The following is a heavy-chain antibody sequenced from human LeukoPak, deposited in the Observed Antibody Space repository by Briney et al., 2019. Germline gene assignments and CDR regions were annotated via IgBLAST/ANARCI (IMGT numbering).Heavy chain of an antibody. CDR2: IYTSGST. V-gene: IGHV4-61*02. D-gene: IGHD4-17*01. CDR3: ARYGDGRKGHYYCYGMDV. Sequence: SETLSLTCTVSGGSISSGSYYCSWIRQPAGKGLEWIGRIYTSGSTNYNPSLKSRVTISVDTSKNQFSLKLSSVTAADSAVYYCARYGDGRKGHYYCYGMDVWGKGTTVTVSS. CDR1: GGSISSGSYY. J-gene: IGHJ6*04.